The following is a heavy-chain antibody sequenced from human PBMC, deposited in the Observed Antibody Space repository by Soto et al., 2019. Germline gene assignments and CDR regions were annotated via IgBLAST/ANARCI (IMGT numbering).Heavy chain of an antibody. D-gene: IGHD1-26*01. V-gene: IGHV1-18*01. CDR2: ISASNRNT. CDR1: GYIFTNYG. Sequence: QVQLVQSGGEVKKPGASVKVSCKASGYIFTNYGISWVRQAPGQGLEWMGWISASNRNTNYAQKFQGRVTMTTDTSTSTAYMELRSLRSGDTAVYYCARPYAPSGSYGYWGQGTQVTVSS. CDR3: ARPYAPSGSYGY. J-gene: IGHJ4*02.